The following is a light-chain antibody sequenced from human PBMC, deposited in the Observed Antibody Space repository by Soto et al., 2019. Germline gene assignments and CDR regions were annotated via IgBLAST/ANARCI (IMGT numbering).Light chain of an antibody. CDR3: ASWDDSLSGYV. CDR2: KNN. CDR1: SSSIGTNY. V-gene: IGLV1-47*01. Sequence: QSVLTQPPSASGTPGQRVTISCSGSSSSIGTNYVYWYQQLPGTAPKLLIYKNNQRPSGVPDRFSGSKSGTSASLATSGLRSEDEADYHCASWDDSLSGYVFGTGTKVTVL. J-gene: IGLJ1*01.